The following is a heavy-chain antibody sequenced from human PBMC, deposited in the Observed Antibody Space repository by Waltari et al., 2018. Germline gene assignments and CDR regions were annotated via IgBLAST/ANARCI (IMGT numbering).Heavy chain of an antibody. CDR3: ARVSKGIHFDY. J-gene: IGHJ4*02. CDR1: GFPSVNYW. Sequence: EVQLVESGGGLVPPGGSLRLSCTASGFPSVNYWMSWVRQAPGKGLQWVAYIKEDGTEESYLDSLKGRFTISRDDAKNSLHLQMNSLRVEDTAIYYCARVSKGIHFDYWGQGTLVTVSS. CDR2: IKEDGTEE. V-gene: IGHV3-7*04.